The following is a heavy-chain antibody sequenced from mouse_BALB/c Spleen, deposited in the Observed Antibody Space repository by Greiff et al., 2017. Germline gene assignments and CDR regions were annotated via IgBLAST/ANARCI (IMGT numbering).Heavy chain of an antibody. CDR1: GYAFTNYL. V-gene: IGHV1-54*01. D-gene: IGHD2-2*01. Sequence: QVQLKESGAELVRPGTSVKVSCKASGYAFTNYLIEWVKQRPGQGLEWIGVINPGSGGTNYNEKFKGKATLTADKSSSTAYMQLSSLTSDDSAVYFCARDYGYDVPFAYWGQGTLVTVSA. J-gene: IGHJ3*01. CDR3: ARDYGYDVPFAY. CDR2: INPGSGGT.